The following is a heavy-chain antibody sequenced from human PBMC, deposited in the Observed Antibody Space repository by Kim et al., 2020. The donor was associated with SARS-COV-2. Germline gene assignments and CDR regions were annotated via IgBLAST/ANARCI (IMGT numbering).Heavy chain of an antibody. D-gene: IGHD3-10*01. V-gene: IGHV3-66*01. Sequence: YADSVKDRFTISRDISKNTIYLQMNRLRAEDTAVYYCRRYHSSGSLFPLDYWGQGTLVTVSS. CDR3: RRYHSSGSLFPLDY. J-gene: IGHJ4*02.